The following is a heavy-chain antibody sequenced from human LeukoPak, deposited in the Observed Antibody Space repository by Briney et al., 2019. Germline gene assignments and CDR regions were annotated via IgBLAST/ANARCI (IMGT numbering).Heavy chain of an antibody. CDR2: INAYNGNT. Sequence: ASVKVSCKASGYTFTSYGISWVRHAPGQGLEWMGWINAYNGNTNYAQKLQGRVTLTTDTSPSTAYMELGSLRSDDTAVYYCARTGGSGWPTPHYFDYWGQGTLVTVCS. J-gene: IGHJ4*02. V-gene: IGHV1-18*01. D-gene: IGHD6-19*01. CDR1: GYTFTSYG. CDR3: ARTGGSGWPTPHYFDY.